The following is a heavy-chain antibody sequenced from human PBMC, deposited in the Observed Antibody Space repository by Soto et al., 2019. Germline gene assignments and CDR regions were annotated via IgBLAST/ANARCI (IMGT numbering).Heavy chain of an antibody. Sequence: EVQLVESGGGLVQPGGSLRLSCAASGFTFSSYWMSWVRQAPGKGLEWVANIKQDGSEKYYVDSVKGRFTISRDNAKNSLYLQMNSLRAEDTAVYYCASHLYGDYVGYWGQGTLVTVSS. CDR2: IKQDGSEK. V-gene: IGHV3-7*01. CDR3: ASHLYGDYVGY. J-gene: IGHJ4*02. D-gene: IGHD4-17*01. CDR1: GFTFSSYW.